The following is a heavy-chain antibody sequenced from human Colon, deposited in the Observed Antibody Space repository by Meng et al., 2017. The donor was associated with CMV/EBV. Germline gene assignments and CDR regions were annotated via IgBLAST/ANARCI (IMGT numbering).Heavy chain of an antibody. CDR2: IYPSGFP. CDR1: GGSISSYY. V-gene: IGHV4-4*07. D-gene: IGHD5-18*01. J-gene: IGHJ4*02. CDR3: ARAQYTYGYWIFDY. Sequence: QVQLQGPAPVLVHASEPLPLSLTVSGGSISSYYWSWIRQPAGKGLEWIGRIYPSGFPKYKPSLESRVTMSADTSKNQISLKLTSVTAADTAVYYCARAQYTYGYWIFDYWGQGTLVTVSS.